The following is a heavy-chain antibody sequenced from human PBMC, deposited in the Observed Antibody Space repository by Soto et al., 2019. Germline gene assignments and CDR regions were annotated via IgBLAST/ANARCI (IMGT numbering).Heavy chain of an antibody. Sequence: SETLSLTCTVSGGSISSYYWSWIRQPPGKGLEWIGYIYYSGSTNYNPSLKSRVTISVDTSKNQFSLKLSSVTAADTAVYYCARHERRFGEFDYWGQGTLVTVSS. CDR2: IYYSGST. CDR1: GGSISSYY. D-gene: IGHD3-10*01. V-gene: IGHV4-59*08. CDR3: ARHERRFGEFDY. J-gene: IGHJ4*02.